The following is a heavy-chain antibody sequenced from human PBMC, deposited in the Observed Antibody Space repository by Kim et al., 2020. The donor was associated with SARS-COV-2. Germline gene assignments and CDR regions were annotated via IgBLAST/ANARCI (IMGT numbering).Heavy chain of an antibody. CDR2: T. J-gene: IGHJ4*02. D-gene: IGHD3-22*01. V-gene: IGHV1-3*01. CDR3: ARLYYYDSIPDY. Sequence: TNYSKKCQGRVTITRDTAASTAYMELSSLGSEDTAVYYCARLYYYDSIPDYWGQGTLVTVSS.